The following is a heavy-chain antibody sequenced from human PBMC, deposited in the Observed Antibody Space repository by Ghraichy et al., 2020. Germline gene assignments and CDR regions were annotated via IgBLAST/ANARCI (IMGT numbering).Heavy chain of an antibody. Sequence: GGSLRLSCAASGFTFSSYSMNWVRQAPGKGLEWVSSISSSSYIYYADSVKGRFTISRDNAKNSLYLQMNSLRAEDTAVYYCARDQPGSSEGYYYYGMDVWGQGTTVTVSS. CDR1: GFTFSSYS. J-gene: IGHJ6*02. V-gene: IGHV3-21*01. CDR2: ISSSSYI. CDR3: ARDQPGSSEGYYYYGMDV.